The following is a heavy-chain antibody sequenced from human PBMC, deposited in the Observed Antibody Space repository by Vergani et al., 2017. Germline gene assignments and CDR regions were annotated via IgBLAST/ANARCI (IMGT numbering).Heavy chain of an antibody. V-gene: IGHV4-31*03. CDR2: LYASGST. J-gene: IGHJ4*02. CDR3: ARHLRGYSYGVFDY. CDR1: GGSISSGGYY. Sequence: QVQLQESGPGLVKPSQTLSLTCTVSGGSISSGGYYWSWIRQHPGKGLEWIGSLYASGSTYYSPSLKSRVAISIDTSKNHFSLRLSSVTAADTAVYYCARHLRGYSYGVFDYWGQGREVTVSS. D-gene: IGHD5-18*01.